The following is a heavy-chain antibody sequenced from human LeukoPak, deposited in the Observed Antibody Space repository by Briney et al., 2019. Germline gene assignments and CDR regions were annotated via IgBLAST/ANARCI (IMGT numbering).Heavy chain of an antibody. CDR2: IYSGGDT. D-gene: IGHD1-7*01. J-gene: IGHJ4*02. V-gene: IGHV3-53*01. CDR1: GFTVSSNY. CDR3: AAKVELRSNVPYFNS. Sequence: PGGSLRLSCAPSGFTVSSNYMSWVRQAPGKGLEWVSVIYSGGDTFYADSVKGRFTISRDNSKNTLYLQMNSLRAEDTAVYYCAAKVELRSNVPYFNSWGQGTLVTVSS.